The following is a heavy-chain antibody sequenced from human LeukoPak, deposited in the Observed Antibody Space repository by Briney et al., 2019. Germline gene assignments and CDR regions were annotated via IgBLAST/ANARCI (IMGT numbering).Heavy chain of an antibody. Sequence: PSETLSLTCTVSGYSISSGYYWGWTRQPPGKGLEGIGSSYHSGSTYYNPSLKSRVPIPVHTPKNHFSVEQGSVTSPDTAVYYCARVSDRNYDSWSGQGAYWGQGTLVTVSS. CDR2: SYHSGST. CDR1: GYSISSGYY. D-gene: IGHD3-3*01. CDR3: ARVSDRNYDSWSGQGAY. V-gene: IGHV4-38-2*02. J-gene: IGHJ4*02.